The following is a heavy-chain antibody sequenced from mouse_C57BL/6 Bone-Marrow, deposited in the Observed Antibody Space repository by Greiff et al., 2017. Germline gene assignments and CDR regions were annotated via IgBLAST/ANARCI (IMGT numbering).Heavy chain of an antibody. CDR2: FYPGGGSI. CDR1: GYTFTEYS. D-gene: IGHD1-1*01. J-gene: IGHJ1*03. V-gene: IGHV1-62-2*01. CDR3: ARHDHYFCCFDV. Sequence: QVQLQQSGAELVKPGASVKLSCKASGYTFTEYSIHWVKQRPGQGLEWIGWFYPGGGSINYNEKFKDKATLTADKSSSTVYMELSRLTSEDSAVYFCARHDHYFCCFDVWGTGTTVTVSS.